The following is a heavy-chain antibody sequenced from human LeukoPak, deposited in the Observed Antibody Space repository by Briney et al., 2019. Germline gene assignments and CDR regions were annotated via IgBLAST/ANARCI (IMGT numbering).Heavy chain of an antibody. CDR3: ARADCTNAVCYFDY. CDR1: GFTFSSYG. CDR2: IRYDGSNK. J-gene: IGHJ4*02. V-gene: IGHV3-30*02. Sequence: PGGSLRLSCAASGFTFSSYGMHWVRQAPGKGLEWVAFIRYDGSNKYYADSVKGRFTISRDNSKNTLYLQMNSLRAGDTAVYYCARADCTNAVCYFDYWGQGTLVTVSS. D-gene: IGHD2-8*01.